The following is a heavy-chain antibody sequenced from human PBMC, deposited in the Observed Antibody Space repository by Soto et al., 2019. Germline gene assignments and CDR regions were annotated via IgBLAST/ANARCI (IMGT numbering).Heavy chain of an antibody. CDR2: IYYSGIT. CDR1: GGSISSYY. Sequence: SETLSLTCTVSGGSISSYYWSWIRQPPGKGLEWIGYIYYSGITNYNPSLKSRVTISVDTSKNQFSLKLSSVTAADTAVYYCARYKSKYYYGMDVWGQGTTVNVSS. J-gene: IGHJ6*02. V-gene: IGHV4-59*01. CDR3: ARYKSKYYYGMDV. D-gene: IGHD1-20*01.